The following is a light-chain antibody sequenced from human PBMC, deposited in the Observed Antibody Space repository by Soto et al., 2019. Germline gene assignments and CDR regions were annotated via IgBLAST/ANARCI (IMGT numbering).Light chain of an antibody. V-gene: IGLV2-14*01. J-gene: IGLJ2*01. Sequence: QSALTQPASVSGSPGQSITISCTGTRSDVGGYNYVSWYQQHPGKAPKLMIYDVSNRPSGVSNRFSGSKSGNTASLTISGLQAEDEADYYCSSYTSSSTLPFGGGTKLTVL. CDR1: RSDVGGYNY. CDR3: SSYTSSSTLP. CDR2: DVS.